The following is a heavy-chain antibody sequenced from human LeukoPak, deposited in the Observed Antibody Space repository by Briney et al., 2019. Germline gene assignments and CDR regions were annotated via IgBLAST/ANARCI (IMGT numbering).Heavy chain of an antibody. CDR1: GGSFSGYY. D-gene: IGHD3-9*01. V-gene: IGHV4-34*01. CDR2: INHSGST. CDR3: ARANYDILTGYYTPRYYYYYMDV. Sequence: SETLSLTCAVYGGSFSGYYWSWIRQPPGKGLEWIGEINHSGSTNYNPSLKSRVTISVDTSKNQFSLKLSSVTAADTAVYYCARANYDILTGYYTPRYYYYYMDVWGKGTTVTVSS. J-gene: IGHJ6*03.